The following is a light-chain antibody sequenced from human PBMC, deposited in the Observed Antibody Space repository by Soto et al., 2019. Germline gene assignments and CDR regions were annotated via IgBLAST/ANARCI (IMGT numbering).Light chain of an antibody. J-gene: IGKJ1*01. CDR1: QSISSY. Sequence: DIQMTQSPSSLSASVGDRVTITCRASQSISSYLNWYQQKPGKAPKLLIYAASRLQSVVPSRFSGSRSGTDFTLTISSLQPEDFATYYCQQSYSTLWTFGQGTKVEIK. CDR3: QQSYSTLWT. CDR2: AAS. V-gene: IGKV1-39*01.